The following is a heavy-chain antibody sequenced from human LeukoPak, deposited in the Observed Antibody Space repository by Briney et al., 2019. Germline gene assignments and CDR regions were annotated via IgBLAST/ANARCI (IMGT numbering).Heavy chain of an antibody. V-gene: IGHV4-30-4*08. D-gene: IGHD6-13*01. CDR3: AGHYSSSWYSYYYYYMDV. J-gene: IGHJ6*03. Sequence: PSQTLSLTCTVSGGSITSGDYFWTWIRQPPGKGLEWIGYIYYSGSTYYNPSLKSRVTISVDTSKNQFSLKLSSVTAADTAVYYCAGHYSSSWYSYYYYYMDVWGKGTTVTVSS. CDR1: GGSITSGDYF. CDR2: IYYSGST.